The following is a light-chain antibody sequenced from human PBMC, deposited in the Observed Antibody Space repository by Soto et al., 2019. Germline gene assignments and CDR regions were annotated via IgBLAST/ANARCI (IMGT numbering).Light chain of an antibody. CDR1: QSVLYSSNNKNY. V-gene: IGKV4-1*01. CDR2: WAS. Sequence: DIVMTQSPDSLAVSLGERATINCKSSQSVLYSSNNKNYLAWYQQKPGQPPKLLIYWASTRESGVPDRFSGSGSGTEFTLTISSLQAEDVAVYYCQHHYSTPPTFGQGTKVEIK. J-gene: IGKJ1*01. CDR3: QHHYSTPPT.